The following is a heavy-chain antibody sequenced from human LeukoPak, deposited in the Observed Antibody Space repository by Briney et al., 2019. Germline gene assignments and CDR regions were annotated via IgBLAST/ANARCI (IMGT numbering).Heavy chain of an antibody. CDR2: INPNGGST. CDR3: ARLPWETSRPPEPDY. CDR1: GYTFTTYY. V-gene: IGHV1-46*01. J-gene: IGHJ4*02. Sequence: GASVKVSCKASGYTFTTYYIHWVRQAPGQGLEWMGIINPNGGSTNCAQKFQGRVTMTRDTSTSTVYMELRGLRSEDTAVYYCARLPWETSRPPEPDYWGQGTLVTVSS. D-gene: IGHD1-14*01.